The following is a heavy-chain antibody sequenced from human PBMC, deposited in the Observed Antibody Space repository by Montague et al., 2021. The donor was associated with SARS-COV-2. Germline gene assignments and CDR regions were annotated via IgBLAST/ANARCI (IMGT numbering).Heavy chain of an antibody. D-gene: IGHD1-1*01. J-gene: IGHJ4*02. Sequence: SDTLSLTCTVSGDSISSSSYNWGWIRQPPGKGLEWIGSVHYNGRTYYNPSLKSRVTIYVDTSKNQISLRLSSVTAADTAVYYSTRHVHMTWPEPSPGFDYWGQGTLVTVSP. CDR3: TRHVHMTWPEPSPGFDY. CDR2: VHYNGRT. CDR1: GDSISSSSYN. V-gene: IGHV4-39*01.